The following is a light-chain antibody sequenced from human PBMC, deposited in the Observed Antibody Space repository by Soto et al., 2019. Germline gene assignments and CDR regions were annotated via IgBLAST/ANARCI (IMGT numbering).Light chain of an antibody. CDR3: QQYGSSSWT. V-gene: IGKV3-20*01. CDR2: GAS. Sequence: EIVLTQSPGTPSLSPGERATLSCRASQSVSSSYLAWYQQRPGQAPRLLIYGASSRATGIPDRFSGSGSGTDFTLTISRLEAEDFAVYYCQQYGSSSWTFGQGTKVDIK. CDR1: QSVSSSY. J-gene: IGKJ1*01.